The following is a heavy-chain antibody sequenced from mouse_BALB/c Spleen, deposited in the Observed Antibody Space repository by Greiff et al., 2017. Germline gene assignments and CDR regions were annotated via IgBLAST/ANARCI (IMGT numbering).Heavy chain of an antibody. Sequence: QVQLKESGPGLVQPSQSLSITCTVSGFSLTSYGVHWVRQSPGKGLEWLGVIWSGGSTDYNAAFISRLSISKDNSKSQVFFKMNSLQANDTAIYYCARIYYDYDGAMDYWGQGTSVTVSS. CDR2: IWSGGST. J-gene: IGHJ4*01. CDR3: ARIYYDYDGAMDY. V-gene: IGHV2-2*02. D-gene: IGHD2-4*01. CDR1: GFSLTSYG.